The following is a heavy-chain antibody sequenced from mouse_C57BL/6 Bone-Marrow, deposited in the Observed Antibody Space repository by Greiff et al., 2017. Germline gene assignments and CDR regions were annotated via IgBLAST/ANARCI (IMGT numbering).Heavy chain of an antibody. CDR1: GFTFRSYG. J-gene: IGHJ3*01. CDR3: ARHGSRRFAY. D-gene: IGHD6-2*01. V-gene: IGHV5-6*01. Sequence: EVQRVESGGDLVKPGGSLKLSCAASGFTFRSYGMSWVRQTPDKRLEWVATISSGGSYTYSPDSVTGRFTISRDNAKNTLYLQMSSLKSEDTAMYYCARHGSRRFAYWGQGTLVTVSA. CDR2: ISSGGSYT.